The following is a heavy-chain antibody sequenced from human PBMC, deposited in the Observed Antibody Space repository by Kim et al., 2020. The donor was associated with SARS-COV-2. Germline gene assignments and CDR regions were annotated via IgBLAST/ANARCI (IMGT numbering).Heavy chain of an antibody. V-gene: IGHV4-31*03. CDR2: IYYSGST. J-gene: IGHJ6*02. Sequence: SETLSLTCTVSGGSISSGGYYWSWIRQHPGKGLEWIGYIYYSGSTYYNPSLKSRVTISVDTSKNQFSLKLSSVTAADTAVYYCARDYYYGSGSYYYYYGMDVWGQGTTVTVSS. CDR1: GGSISSGGYY. D-gene: IGHD3-10*01. CDR3: ARDYYYGSGSYYYYYGMDV.